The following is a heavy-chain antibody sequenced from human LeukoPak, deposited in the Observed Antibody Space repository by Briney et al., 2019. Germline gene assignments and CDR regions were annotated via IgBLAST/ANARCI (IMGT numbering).Heavy chain of an antibody. CDR1: GWSFSGYC. J-gene: IGHJ5*02. Sequence: PSETLSLTCAVYGWSFSGYCWSWIRQPPGKGLEWIGEINHSGSTNYNPSLKNRVTISVDTTKNQFSLKLSSVTAADTAVYCCARGPPMYNWFDPGGQGTLVTVSS. CDR2: INHSGST. V-gene: IGHV4-34*01. CDR3: ARGPPMYNWFDP.